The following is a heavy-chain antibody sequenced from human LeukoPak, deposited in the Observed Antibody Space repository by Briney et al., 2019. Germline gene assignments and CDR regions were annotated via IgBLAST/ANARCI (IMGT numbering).Heavy chain of an antibody. D-gene: IGHD3-10*01. V-gene: IGHV1-24*01. CDR2: FDPEIGEM. CDR3: ATDQGQFGDPSFDY. J-gene: IGHJ4*02. CDR1: GYTLTELS. Sequence: ASVKVSCKVSGYTLTELSIHWVRQAPGKGLEWMGGFDPEIGEMIFAQNFQGRVTMTEDTSTDTAYMELSSLRLEDTAVYYCATDQGQFGDPSFDYWGQGTLVTVSS.